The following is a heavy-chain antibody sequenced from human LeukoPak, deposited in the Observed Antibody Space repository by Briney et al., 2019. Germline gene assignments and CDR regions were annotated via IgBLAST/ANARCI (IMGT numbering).Heavy chain of an antibody. J-gene: IGHJ4*02. CDR3: ARGRPNTSVLDY. D-gene: IGHD2-2*02. CDR1: GGSIGSFY. CDR2: IYTTGST. Sequence: PSETLSLTCTVSGGSIGSFYWSWIRQPAGKGLEWIGHIYTTGSTNYNPSLKSRVTMSVGTSKNQFSLKPGSVTAADTAVYYCARGRPNTSVLDYWGQGALVTVSS. V-gene: IGHV4-4*07.